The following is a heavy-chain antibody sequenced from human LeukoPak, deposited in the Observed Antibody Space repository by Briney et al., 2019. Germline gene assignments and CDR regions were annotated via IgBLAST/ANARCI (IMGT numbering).Heavy chain of an antibody. CDR1: GYTFTSYY. V-gene: IGHV1-46*01. CDR2: INPSGGST. J-gene: IGHJ6*04. CDR3: ARFGRRITMVRGVIGFDY. D-gene: IGHD3-10*01. Sequence: ASVKVSCKASGYTFTSYYMHWVRQAPGQGLEWMGIINPSGGSTSYAQKFQGRVTMTRDMSTSTVYTELSSLRSEDTAVYYCARFGRRITMVRGVIGFDYWGKGTTVTISS.